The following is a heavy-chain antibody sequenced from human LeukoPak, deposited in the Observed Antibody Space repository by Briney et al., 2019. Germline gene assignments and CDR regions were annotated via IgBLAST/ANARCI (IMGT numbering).Heavy chain of an antibody. CDR3: ARDQLAYSGYDTLFDY. CDR1: GFTFNSYA. D-gene: IGHD5-12*01. V-gene: IGHV3-30*04. CDR2: ISYDGSNK. J-gene: IGHJ4*02. Sequence: GGSLRLSCAASGFTFNSYAIHWVRQAPGKGLEWVAVISYDGSNKYYADSVKGRFTISRDNSKNTLYLQLNSLRPEDTAVYYCARDQLAYSGYDTLFDYWGQGTLVTVSS.